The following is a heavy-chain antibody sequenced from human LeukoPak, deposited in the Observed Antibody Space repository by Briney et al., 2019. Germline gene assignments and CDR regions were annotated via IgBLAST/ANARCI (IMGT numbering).Heavy chain of an antibody. D-gene: IGHD2/OR15-2a*01. CDR3: ARGNYYGMDV. J-gene: IGHJ6*02. CDR1: ESTFSKFW. Sequence: PGGSLRLSCAASESTFSKFWMHWVRQAPGKGLVWVSGINRDGSTTTYADSVKGRFTVSRDNAKNTLYLQMNSLIAEDTAVYYCARGNYYGMDVWGQGTTVTVSS. CDR2: INRDGSTT. V-gene: IGHV3-74*03.